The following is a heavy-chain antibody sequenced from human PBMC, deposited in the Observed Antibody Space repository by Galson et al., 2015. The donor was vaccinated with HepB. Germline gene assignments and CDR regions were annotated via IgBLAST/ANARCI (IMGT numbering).Heavy chain of an antibody. J-gene: IGHJ5*02. CDR1: GFTVSNNH. CDR3: VSNVRGSYYVDP. D-gene: IGHD1-26*01. CDR2: IYSASST. V-gene: IGHV3-53*01. Sequence: SLRLSCAASGFTVSNNHMSWVRQAPGKGLEWVSVIYSASSTYYADSVKGRFTITRDNSKNTLYLQMNSLRAEDTAVYYCVSNVRGSYYVDPWGQGTLVTVSS.